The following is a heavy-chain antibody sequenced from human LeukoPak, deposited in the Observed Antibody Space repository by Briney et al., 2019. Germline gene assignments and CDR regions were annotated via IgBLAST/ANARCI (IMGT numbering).Heavy chain of an antibody. D-gene: IGHD6-13*01. CDR3: AKDRSSSWRQHDAFDI. J-gene: IGHJ3*02. Sequence: GGSLRLSCAASGFTFSSYAMSWVRQAPGKGLEWVSAISGSGGSTYYAGSVKGRFTISRGNSKNTLYLQMNSLRAEDTAVYYCAKDRSSSWRQHDAFDIWGQGTMVTVSS. CDR2: ISGSGGST. V-gene: IGHV3-23*01. CDR1: GFTFSSYA.